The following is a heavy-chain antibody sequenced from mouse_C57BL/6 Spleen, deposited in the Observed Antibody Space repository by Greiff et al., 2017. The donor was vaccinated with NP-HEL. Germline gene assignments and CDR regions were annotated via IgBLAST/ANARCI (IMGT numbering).Heavy chain of an antibody. V-gene: IGHV5-17*01. J-gene: IGHJ2*01. CDR1: GFTFSDYG. CDR2: ISSGSSTI. Sequence: DVMLVESGGGLVKPGGSLKLSCAASGFTFSDYGMHWVRQAPEKGLEWVAYISSGSSTIYYADTVKGRFTISRDNAKNTLFLQMTSLRSEDTAMYYCARGDGYYEDFDYWGQGTTLTVSS. D-gene: IGHD2-3*01. CDR3: ARGDGYYEDFDY.